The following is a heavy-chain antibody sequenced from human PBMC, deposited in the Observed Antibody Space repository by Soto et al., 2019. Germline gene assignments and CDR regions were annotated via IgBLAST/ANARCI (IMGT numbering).Heavy chain of an antibody. D-gene: IGHD4-17*01. V-gene: IGHV3-21*01. CDR3: ARDYGDYVWTFDY. CDR1: GFTFNDYA. CDR2: ISSSSSYI. Sequence: GGSLRLSCAASGFTFNDYAMHWVRQAPGKGLEWVSSISSSSSYIYYADSVKGRFTISRDNAKNSLYLQMNSLRAEDTAVYYCARDYGDYVWTFDYWGQGTLVTVSS. J-gene: IGHJ4*02.